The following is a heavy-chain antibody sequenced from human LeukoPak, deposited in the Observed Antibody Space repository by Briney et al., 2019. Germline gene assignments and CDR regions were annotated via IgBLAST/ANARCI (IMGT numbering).Heavy chain of an antibody. Sequence: GASVKVSCKASGYTFTDYYMHWVQQAPGKGLEWMGRVDPEDGETIYAEEFQGRVTITADTSTDTAYMELSSLRSEDTAVYYCATVAYSGSYHGTFDYWGQGTLVTVSS. CDR3: ATVAYSGSYHGTFDY. V-gene: IGHV1-69-2*01. D-gene: IGHD1-26*01. CDR2: VDPEDGET. CDR1: GYTFTDYY. J-gene: IGHJ4*02.